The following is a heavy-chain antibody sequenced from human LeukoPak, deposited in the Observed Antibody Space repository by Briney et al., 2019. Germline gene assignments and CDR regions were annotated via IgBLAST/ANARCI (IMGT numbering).Heavy chain of an antibody. J-gene: IGHJ3*02. V-gene: IGHV4-59*11. CDR3: ARSGYSYGADAFDI. CDR2: IYYSGST. Sequence: SETLSLTCTVSGGSISSHYWGWIRQPPGKGLEWIGYIYYSGSTNYNSSLKSRVTISVDTSKKQFPLKLSSVTAADTAVYYCARSGYSYGADAFDIWGQGTMVTVSS. D-gene: IGHD5-18*01. CDR1: GGSISSHY.